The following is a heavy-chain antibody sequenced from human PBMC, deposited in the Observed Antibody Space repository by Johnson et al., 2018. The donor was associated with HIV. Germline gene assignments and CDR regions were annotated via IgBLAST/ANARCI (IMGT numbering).Heavy chain of an antibody. CDR3: ACPLIAAGEGAFDI. CDR1: GFTVSSNY. CDR2: IYSGGST. J-gene: IGHJ3*02. D-gene: IGHD6-13*01. Sequence: VQLVESGGGLIQPGGSLRLSCAASGFTVSSNYMSWVRQAPGKGLEWVSVIYSGGSTYYADSVKGRFTISRDNSKNTLYLQMNSLRAEDTAVYYCACPLIAAGEGAFDIWGQGTMVTVSS. V-gene: IGHV3-53*01.